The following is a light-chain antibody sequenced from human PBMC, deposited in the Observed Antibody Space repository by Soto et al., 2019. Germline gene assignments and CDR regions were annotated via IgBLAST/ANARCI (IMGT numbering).Light chain of an antibody. CDR3: SSYTSGTSYV. CDR1: SSDGGGYNY. CDR2: EVS. Sequence: QSVLTPPASVSGSPGQSITISCTGTSSDGGGYNYVSWYQQDPGKSPKIMVFEVSNRPSGVSSRFSGSKSGNTASLTISGLQPEDEADYYCSSYTSGTSYVFGTGTMVTVL. J-gene: IGLJ1*01. V-gene: IGLV2-14*01.